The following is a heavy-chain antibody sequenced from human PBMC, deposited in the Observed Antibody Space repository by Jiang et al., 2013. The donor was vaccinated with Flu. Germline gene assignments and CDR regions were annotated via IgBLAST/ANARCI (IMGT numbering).Heavy chain of an antibody. CDR2: ISGSGGST. Sequence: VQLLESGGGLVQPGGSLRLSCAASGFTFSSYAMSWVRQAPGKGLEWVSAISGSGGSTYYADSVKGRFTISRDNSKNTLYLQMNSLRAEDTAVYYCAKDSDRATYYDFWSGHGDAFDIWGQRGQWSPVSS. V-gene: IGHV3-23*01. CDR3: AKDSDRATYYDFWSGHGDAFDI. J-gene: IGHJ3*02. CDR1: GFTFSSYA. D-gene: IGHD3-3*01.